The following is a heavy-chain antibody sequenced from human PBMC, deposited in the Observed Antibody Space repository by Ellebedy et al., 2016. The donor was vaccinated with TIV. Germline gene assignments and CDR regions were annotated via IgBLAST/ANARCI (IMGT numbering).Heavy chain of an antibody. CDR3: ASDYYYYGMDV. V-gene: IGHV3-74*01. CDR2: FNSDGSST. J-gene: IGHJ6*02. CDR1: GFSFSHYW. Sequence: PGGSLRLSCAASGFSFSHYWMHWVRQAPGKGLVWVSRFNSDGSSTDYADSVKGRFTISRDNAKNTMYLQMNSLRAEDTAVYYCASDYYYYGMDVWGPGTTVTVSS.